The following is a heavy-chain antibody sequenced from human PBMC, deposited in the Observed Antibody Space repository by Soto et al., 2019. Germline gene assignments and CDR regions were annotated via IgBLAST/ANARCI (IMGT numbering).Heavy chain of an antibody. CDR1: GFTFSSYS. CDR2: ISSSSSTI. D-gene: IGHD3-3*01. Sequence: GESLKISCAASGFTFSSYSMNWVRQAPGKGLEWVSYISSSSSTIYYADSVKGRFTISRDNAKNSLYLQMNSLRDEDTAVYYCAREYYDLWSGYYSRRPNWFDPWGQGTLVTVSS. CDR3: AREYYDLWSGYYSRRPNWFDP. J-gene: IGHJ5*02. V-gene: IGHV3-48*02.